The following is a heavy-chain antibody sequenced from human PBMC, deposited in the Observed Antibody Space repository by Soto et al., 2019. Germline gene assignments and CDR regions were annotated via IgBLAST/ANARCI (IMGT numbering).Heavy chain of an antibody. V-gene: IGHV3-33*01. D-gene: IGHD3-22*01. Sequence: GSLRLSCAASGFTFSSYGMHWVRQAPGKGLEWVAVIWYDGSNKYYADSVKGRFTISRDNSKNTLYLQMNGLRAEDTAVYYCARSYYDSSGYYSGFDYWGQGTLVTVSS. CDR2: IWYDGSNK. CDR3: ARSYYDSSGYYSGFDY. CDR1: GFTFSSYG. J-gene: IGHJ4*02.